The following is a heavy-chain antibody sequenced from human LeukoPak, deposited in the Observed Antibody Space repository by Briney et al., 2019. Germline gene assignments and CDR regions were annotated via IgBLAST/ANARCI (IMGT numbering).Heavy chain of an antibody. Sequence: PGGSLRLSCAASGFTFSNAWMSWVRQAPGKGLEWVGRIKSKTEGGTTDYAAPVKGRFTISRDDSKNTLYLQMKSLKTEDTAVYYCTGNGSGSYYGVGAFDIWGQGTMVTVSS. V-gene: IGHV3-15*01. J-gene: IGHJ3*02. D-gene: IGHD3-10*01. CDR3: TGNGSGSYYGVGAFDI. CDR1: GFTFSNAW. CDR2: IKSKTEGGTT.